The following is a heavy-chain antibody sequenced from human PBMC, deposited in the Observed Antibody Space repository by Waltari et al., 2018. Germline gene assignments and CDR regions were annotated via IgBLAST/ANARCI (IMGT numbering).Heavy chain of an antibody. V-gene: IGHV4-4*07. CDR2: IYTSGST. CDR3: ARELWFGELLVFPGYYMDV. CDR1: GGPISSYH. D-gene: IGHD3-10*01. Sequence: QVQLQESGPGLVKPSETLSLTCTVPGGPISSYHWSWIRQPAGQGLEWIGRIYTSGSTNYNPSLKSRVTMSVDTSKNQFSLKLSSVTAADTAVYYCARELWFGELLVFPGYYMDVWGKGTTVTVSS. J-gene: IGHJ6*03.